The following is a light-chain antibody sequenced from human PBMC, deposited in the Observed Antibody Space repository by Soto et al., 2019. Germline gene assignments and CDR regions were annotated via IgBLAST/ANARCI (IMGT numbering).Light chain of an antibody. V-gene: IGKV3-20*01. J-gene: IGKJ4*01. CDR1: QSVSSSY. CDR3: QQYGSSPAVT. Sequence: EIVLTQSPGTLSLSPGERATLSCRASQSVSSSYLAWYQQKTGQAPRLLIYGASSRATGIPDRFSGSGSGTDFTLTISRLEPEDFAVYDCQQYGSSPAVTFGGGTKVEIK. CDR2: GAS.